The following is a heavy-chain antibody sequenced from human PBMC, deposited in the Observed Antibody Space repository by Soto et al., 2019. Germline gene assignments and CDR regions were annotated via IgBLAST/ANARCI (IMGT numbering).Heavy chain of an antibody. CDR2: IDPSDSYT. V-gene: IGHV5-10-1*01. J-gene: IGHJ4*02. CDR1: GYSFTSYW. CDR3: ARLYYYYDSSGYYPDY. D-gene: IGHD3-22*01. Sequence: PGESLKISCKGSGYSFTSYWISWVRQMPGKGLEWMGRIDPSDSYTNYSPSFQGHVTISADKSISTAYLQWSSLKASDTAMYYCARLYYYYDSSGYYPDYWGQGTLVTVS.